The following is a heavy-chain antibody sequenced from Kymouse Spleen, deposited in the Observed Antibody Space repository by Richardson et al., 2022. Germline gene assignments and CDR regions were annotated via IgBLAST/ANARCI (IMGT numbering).Heavy chain of an antibody. J-gene: IGHJ6*02. D-gene: IGHD7-27*02. CDR3: ASPLGLLLLLRYGR. CDR2: IGTAGDT. Sequence: EVQLVESGGGLVQPGGSLRLSCAASGFTFSSYDMHWVRQATGKGLEWVSAIGTAGDTYYPGSVKGRFTISRENAKNSLYLQMNSLRAGDTAVYYCASPLGLLLLLRYGRLGPRDHGHRLL. CDR1: GFTFSSYD. V-gene: IGHV3-13*01.